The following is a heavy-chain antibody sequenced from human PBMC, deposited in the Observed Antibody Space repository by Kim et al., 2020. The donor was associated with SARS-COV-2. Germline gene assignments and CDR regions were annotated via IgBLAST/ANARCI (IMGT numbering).Heavy chain of an antibody. J-gene: IGHJ5*02. CDR1: GDTFTNFV. CDR3: ARERATVVVVASTYYFDT. V-gene: IGHV1-69*13. D-gene: IGHD2-15*01. Sequence: SVKVSCKASGDTFTNFVISWVRQAPGQGLEWMGGIIPMFGTTNHAQKFQGRATFTADESTSTAYMELTSLRSEDTAVYFCARERATVVVVASTYYFDTWGQGTLVTVSS. CDR2: IIPMFGTT.